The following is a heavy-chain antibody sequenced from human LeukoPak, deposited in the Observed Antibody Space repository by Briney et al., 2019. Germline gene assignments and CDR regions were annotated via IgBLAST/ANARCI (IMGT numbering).Heavy chain of an antibody. CDR1: GFTFSDYG. CDR3: AKGRISPDY. D-gene: IGHD2/OR15-2a*01. V-gene: IGHV3-23*01. CDR2: IGGSGGGA. Sequence: GGSLRLSCAASGFTFSDYGMSWVRQAPGKGLEWLSGIGGSGGGAYYADSVKGRFTISRDNSQNTLYLQMNSLRAEDTAVYYCAKGRISPDYWGQGTLVTVSS. J-gene: IGHJ4*02.